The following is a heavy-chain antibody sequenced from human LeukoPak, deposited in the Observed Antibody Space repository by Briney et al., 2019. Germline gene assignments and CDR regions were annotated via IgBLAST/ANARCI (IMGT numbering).Heavy chain of an antibody. CDR3: ARTTRGGSDYYYYMDV. J-gene: IGHJ6*03. D-gene: IGHD3-16*01. CDR2: INHSGST. CDR1: GGSFSGYY. Sequence: SETLSLTCAVYGGSFSGYYWSWIRQPPGKGLEWIGEINHSGSTNYNPSLKSRVTISVDTSKNQFSLKLSSVTAADTAVYYCARTTRGGSDYYYYMDVWGKGTTVTVS. V-gene: IGHV4-34*01.